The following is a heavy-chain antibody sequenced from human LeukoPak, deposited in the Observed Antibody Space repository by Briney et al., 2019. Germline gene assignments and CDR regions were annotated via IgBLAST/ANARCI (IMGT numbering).Heavy chain of an antibody. V-gene: IGHV4-4*08. D-gene: IGHD3-9*01. Sequence: SETLSLTCAVSGGSISSYYWTWIRQPPGKGLEWIGSIYTHDSGSTNYSPSLKSRVTISVDTSKKQFSLKLNSVTAADTAVYYCARGGPYDVLTYFDYWGQGTLVTVSS. CDR3: ARGGPYDVLTYFDY. J-gene: IGHJ4*02. CDR1: GGSISSYY. CDR2: IYTHDSGST.